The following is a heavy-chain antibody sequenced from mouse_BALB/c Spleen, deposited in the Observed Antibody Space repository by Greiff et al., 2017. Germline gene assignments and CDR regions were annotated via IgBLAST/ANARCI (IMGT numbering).Heavy chain of an antibody. J-gene: IGHJ4*01. CDR1: GYTFSSYG. CDR2: ILPGSGST. V-gene: IGHV1-9*01. CDR3: ARSASCYAMDY. Sequence: QVQLQQSGAGLMKPGASVKISCTATGYTFSSYGIEWVKQRPGHGLEWIGEILPGSGSTNYNEKLTGKATFTADTSTNTAYMQLSSLTSENSAVYFCARSASCYAMDYWGQGTSVTVSS.